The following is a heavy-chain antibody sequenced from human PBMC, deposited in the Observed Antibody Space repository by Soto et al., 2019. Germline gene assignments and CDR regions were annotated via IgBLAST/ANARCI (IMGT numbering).Heavy chain of an antibody. CDR3: ASGMFVWGAYSVDV. Sequence: SQTLSLTCVISGDSVTGNTAGWNWIRHSPSRGLEWLGRTYYRSKWYYDYAGSVKGRMTINPDTSRNQFSLQLNSVSPEDTAVYYCASGMFVWGAYSVDVWGQGTTVTVSS. V-gene: IGHV6-1*01. D-gene: IGHD3-16*01. CDR1: GDSVTGNTAG. CDR2: TYYRSKWYY. J-gene: IGHJ6*02.